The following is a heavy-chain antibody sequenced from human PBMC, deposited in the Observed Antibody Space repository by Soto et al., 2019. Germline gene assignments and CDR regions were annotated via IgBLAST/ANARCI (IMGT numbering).Heavy chain of an antibody. V-gene: IGHV4-59*08. CDR1: GGSISSYY. CDR3: ARTTVTTFVGYYFDD. Sequence: PSETLSLTCTVSGGSISSYYWSWIRQPPGKGLEWIGYIYYSGSTNYNPSLKSRVTISVDTSKNQFSLKLSSVTAADTAVYYCARTTVTTFVGYYFDDWGQGTLVTVSS. J-gene: IGHJ4*02. CDR2: IYYSGST. D-gene: IGHD4-17*01.